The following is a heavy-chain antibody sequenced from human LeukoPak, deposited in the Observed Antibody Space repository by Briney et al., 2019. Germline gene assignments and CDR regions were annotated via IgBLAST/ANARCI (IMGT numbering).Heavy chain of an antibody. CDR1: GGSISSSNW. Sequence: KPSGTLSLTCAVSGGSISSSNWWSCVRQPPGKGLDWIGEIYHSGSTNYNPSLKSRVTISVDKSKHQFSLKLSSVTAADTAVYYCARARSGSHKYFQHWGQGTLVTVSS. CDR3: ARARSGSHKYFQH. CDR2: IYHSGST. D-gene: IGHD3-3*01. V-gene: IGHV4-4*02. J-gene: IGHJ1*01.